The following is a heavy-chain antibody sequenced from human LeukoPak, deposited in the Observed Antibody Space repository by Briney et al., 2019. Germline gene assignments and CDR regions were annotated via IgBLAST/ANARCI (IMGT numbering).Heavy chain of an antibody. J-gene: IGHJ3*02. CDR1: GGSFSGYY. V-gene: IGHV4-34*01. CDR3: ARGVHIAVAGTYAFDI. Sequence: PSETLSLTCAVYGGSFSGYYWSWIRQPPGKGLEWIGEINHSGSTNYNPSLKSRVAISVDTFKNQFSLKLSSVTAADTAVYYCARGVHIAVAGTYAFDIWGQGTMVTVSS. CDR2: INHSGST. D-gene: IGHD6-19*01.